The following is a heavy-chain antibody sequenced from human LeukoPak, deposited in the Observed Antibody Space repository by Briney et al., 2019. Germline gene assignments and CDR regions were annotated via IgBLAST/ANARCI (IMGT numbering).Heavy chain of an antibody. Sequence: GASVKVSCKASGYTFTGYYMHWVRQAPGQGLEWMGWINPNSGGTNYAQKFQGRVTMTRDTSISTAYMELSRLRSDDTAVYYCARVGDSSGYYYYKAFDYWGQGTLVTASS. J-gene: IGHJ4*02. CDR1: GYTFTGYY. CDR2: INPNSGGT. V-gene: IGHV1-2*02. D-gene: IGHD3-22*01. CDR3: ARVGDSSGYYYYKAFDY.